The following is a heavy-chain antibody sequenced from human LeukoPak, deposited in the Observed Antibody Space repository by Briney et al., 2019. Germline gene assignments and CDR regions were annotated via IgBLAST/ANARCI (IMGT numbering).Heavy chain of an antibody. CDR2: ICCYGNET. CDR3: AKPRRENYPVYYYYMDV. D-gene: IGHD1-7*01. Sequence: PGGALMLSCSVSVFPFSYYAMTWVRQTPGKGLEWVSAICCYGNETYYADSLKRRFTISRDNSKNTLFLQMNSLRADDTAVYYCAKPRRENYPVYYYYMDVWGKGTTVTVSS. V-gene: IGHV3-23*01. CDR1: VFPFSYYA. J-gene: IGHJ6*03.